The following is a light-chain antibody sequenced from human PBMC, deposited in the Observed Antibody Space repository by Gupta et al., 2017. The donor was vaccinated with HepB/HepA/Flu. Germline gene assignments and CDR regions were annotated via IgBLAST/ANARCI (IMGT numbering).Light chain of an antibody. CDR1: QSVSSN. CDR3: QQYNNWPGFT. J-gene: IGKJ4*01. V-gene: IGKV3-15*01. CDR2: GAS. Sequence: EIVMTQSPATLSLSPGERATLSCRSSQSVSSNLAWYQQKPGQAPRLLIYGASTRTTGIPARFSGSGSGTEFTLTISSLQSEDFAVYYCQQYNNWPGFTFGGGTKVEIK.